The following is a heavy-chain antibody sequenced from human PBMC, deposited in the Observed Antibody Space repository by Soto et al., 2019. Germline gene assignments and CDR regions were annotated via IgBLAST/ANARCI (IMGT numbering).Heavy chain of an antibody. J-gene: IGHJ4*02. CDR3: AKGSSSWQGYFDY. CDR1: GFIFSSYA. V-gene: IGHV3-23*01. CDR2: ISASGSST. D-gene: IGHD6-13*01. Sequence: GGSLRLSCAASGFIFSSYAMSWVRQAPGKGLEWVSAISASGSSTYYADSVKGRFTISRDNSKNTLYLQMNSLRAEDTAIFYCAKGSSSWQGYFDYWGQGTLVSVCS.